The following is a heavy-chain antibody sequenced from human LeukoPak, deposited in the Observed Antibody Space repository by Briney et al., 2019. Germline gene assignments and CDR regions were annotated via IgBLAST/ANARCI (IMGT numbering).Heavy chain of an antibody. V-gene: IGHV4-38-2*02. Sequence: SETLSLTCTVSGYSISSGYYWGWIRQPPGKGLEGIGSIYHSGSTYYNPSLKSRVTISVDTSKNQFSLKLSSVTAADTAVYYCARDTDYYDSSGYAVDAFDIWGQGTMVTVSS. CDR2: IYHSGST. J-gene: IGHJ3*02. CDR3: ARDTDYYDSSGYAVDAFDI. D-gene: IGHD3-22*01. CDR1: GYSISSGYY.